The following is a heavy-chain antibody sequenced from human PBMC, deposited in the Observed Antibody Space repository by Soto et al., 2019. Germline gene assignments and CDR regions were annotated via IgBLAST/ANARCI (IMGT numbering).Heavy chain of an antibody. CDR2: SYHSGSS. V-gene: IGHV4-30-2*06. CDR3: ARARYYDWCFVL. CDR1: GGSINGAAHS. D-gene: IGHD3-9*01. Sequence: SETLSLTRPVSGGSINGAAHSWGWVRQSPGKGLEGIGYSYHSGSSYYNPSLHSRVTNSVDRSKAQFYLTLTSVTAADTAVYFCARARYYDWCFVLCGLGTPVTVS. J-gene: IGHJ4*02.